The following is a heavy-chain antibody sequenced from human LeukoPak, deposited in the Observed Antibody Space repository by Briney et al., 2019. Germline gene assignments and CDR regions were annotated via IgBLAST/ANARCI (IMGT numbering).Heavy chain of an antibody. CDR2: ISSISKYI. Sequence: PGGSLRLSCARSGYNFAVYSLSWVPDAPGKGREWGSSISSISKYIYYADSPEGRYTISRDNAKNTLYLQMNSLRAQDTALYFCARLRTDGRGYNSEDYWGQGTLVTVSS. D-gene: IGHD5-24*01. CDR3: ARLRTDGRGYNSEDY. V-gene: IGHV3-21*01. J-gene: IGHJ4*02. CDR1: GYNFAVYS.